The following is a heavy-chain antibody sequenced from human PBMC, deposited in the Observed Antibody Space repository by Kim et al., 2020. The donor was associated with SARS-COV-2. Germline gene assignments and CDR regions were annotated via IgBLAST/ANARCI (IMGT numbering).Heavy chain of an antibody. V-gene: IGHV1-3*01. CDR3: ARVMVWGANRNKIFDY. J-gene: IGHJ4*02. Sequence: ASVKVSCKASGYTFTSYAMHWVRQAPGQRLEWMGWINAGNGNTKYSQKFQGRVTITRDTSASTAYMELSSLRSEDTAVYYCARVMVWGANRNKIFDYWGQGTLVTVSS. CDR2: INAGNGNT. CDR1: GYTFTSYA. D-gene: IGHD1-26*01.